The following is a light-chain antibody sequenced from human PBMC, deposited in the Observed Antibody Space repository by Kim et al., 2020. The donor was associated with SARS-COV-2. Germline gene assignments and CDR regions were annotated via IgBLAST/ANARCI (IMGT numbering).Light chain of an antibody. Sequence: ERATLACRASLSVNSDHLVWYQQKPGRAPRLLMYAASSRATGIPDKFSGSGSGTDFTLTISRLEPEDSAVYYCQQYDYEYGNSRYIFGQGTKLEIK. V-gene: IGKV3-20*01. CDR3: QQYDYEYGNSRYI. CDR2: AAS. CDR1: LSVNSDH. J-gene: IGKJ2*01.